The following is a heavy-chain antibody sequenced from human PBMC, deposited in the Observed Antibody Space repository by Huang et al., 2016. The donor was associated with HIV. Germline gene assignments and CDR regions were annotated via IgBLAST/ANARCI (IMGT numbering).Heavy chain of an antibody. D-gene: IGHD3-22*01. CDR2: INSDGSST. Sequence: EVQLVESGGGLVQPGGSLRLSCAASGFSISSYWMHWVRQAPGKGLGWVSRINSDGSSTSYADSVKGRFTISRDNAKNTLYLQMNSRRAEDTAVYYCARDPRIQSWLNFFDYWGQGTLVSVSS. V-gene: IGHV3-74*01. CDR1: GFSISSYW. CDR3: ARDPRIQSWLNFFDY. J-gene: IGHJ4*02.